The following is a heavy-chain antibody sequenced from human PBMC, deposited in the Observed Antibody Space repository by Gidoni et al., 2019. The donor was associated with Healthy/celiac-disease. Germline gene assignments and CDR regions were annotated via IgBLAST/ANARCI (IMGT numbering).Heavy chain of an antibody. CDR3: ARDPLAYCGGDCYSEAFDI. V-gene: IGHV3-33*01. D-gene: IGHD2-21*02. J-gene: IGHJ3*02. CDR1: GFTFISYG. Sequence: QVQLVESGGGVVQPGRSLRLSCAASGFTFISYGMHWVRQAPGKGLEWVAVIWYDGSNKYYADSVKGRFTISRDNSKNTLYLQMNSLRAEDTAVYYCARDPLAYCGGDCYSEAFDIWGQGTMVTVSS. CDR2: IWYDGSNK.